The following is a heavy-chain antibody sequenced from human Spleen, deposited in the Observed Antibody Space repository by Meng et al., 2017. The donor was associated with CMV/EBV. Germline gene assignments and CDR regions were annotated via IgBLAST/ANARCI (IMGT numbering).Heavy chain of an antibody. V-gene: IGHV4-34*01. D-gene: IGHD6-19*01. CDR1: GGSFSGYY. J-gene: IGHJ4*02. CDR3: ARGQYEQWLVRYYFDY. CDR2: INHSGST. Sequence: GSLRLSCAVYGGSFSGYYWSWIRQPPGKGLEWIGEINHSGSTNYNPSLKSRDTISVDTSKNQFSLKLSSVTAADTAVYYCARGQYEQWLVRYYFDYWGQGTLVTVSS.